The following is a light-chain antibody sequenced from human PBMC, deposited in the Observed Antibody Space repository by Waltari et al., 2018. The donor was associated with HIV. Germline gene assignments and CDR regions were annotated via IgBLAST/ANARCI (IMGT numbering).Light chain of an antibody. CDR3: QQRSNWPLT. CDR2: DAS. CDR1: QGVSSY. J-gene: IGKJ4*01. V-gene: IGKV3-11*01. Sequence: EIVLTQSPATLSLSPGERATLSCRASQGVSSYLAWYQQKPGQAPRLLIYDASNRATGIPARFSGSGSATDFTLTIGSLEPQDFAVYYCQQRSNWPLTFGGGTKVEIK.